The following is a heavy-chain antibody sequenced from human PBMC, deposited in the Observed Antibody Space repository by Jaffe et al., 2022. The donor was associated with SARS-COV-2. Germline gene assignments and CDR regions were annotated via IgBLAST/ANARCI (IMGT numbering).Heavy chain of an antibody. Sequence: EVQLVESGGGLVQPGGSLRLSCAAAGFTFSSYSMNWVRQAPGKGLEWISYIGGGSSTIYYADSVKGRFTISRDDAKNSLYLQMNSLRDEDTAVYYCARSNPGDYWGQGTLVTVSS. J-gene: IGHJ4*02. V-gene: IGHV3-48*02. CDR1: GFTFSSYS. CDR3: ARSNPGDY. CDR2: IGGGSSTI.